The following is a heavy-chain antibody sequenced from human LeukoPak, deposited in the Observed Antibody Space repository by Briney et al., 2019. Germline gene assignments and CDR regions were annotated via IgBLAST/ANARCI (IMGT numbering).Heavy chain of an antibody. D-gene: IGHD5-24*01. CDR1: GYTFTSYD. Sequence: ASVKVSCKASGYTFTSYDINWVRQATGQGLEWMGWMNPNSGNTGYAQKFQGRVTMTRNTSISTAYMELSSLRSEDTAVYYCARDTSKRRENYYYYMDVWGKGTTVTISS. J-gene: IGHJ6*03. CDR2: MNPNSGNT. CDR3: ARDTSKRRENYYYYMDV. V-gene: IGHV1-8*01.